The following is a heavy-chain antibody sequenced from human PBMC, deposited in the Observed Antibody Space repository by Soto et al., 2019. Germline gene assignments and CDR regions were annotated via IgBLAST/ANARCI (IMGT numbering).Heavy chain of an antibody. CDR2: IYTSGNT. J-gene: IGHJ4*02. CDR1: GASISDYY. D-gene: IGHD6-13*01. CDR3: AGTIAAAGPFDY. V-gene: IGHV4-4*08. Sequence: SETLSLTCNVSGASISDYYWSWIRQPPGKGLEWIGYIYTSGNTNYNPSLKSRVTISVDTSKNQFSLKLSSVTAADTAVYYCAGTIAAAGPFDYWGQGTLVTVSS.